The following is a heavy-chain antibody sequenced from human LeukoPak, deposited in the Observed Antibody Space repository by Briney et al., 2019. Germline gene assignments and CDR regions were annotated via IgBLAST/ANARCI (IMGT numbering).Heavy chain of an antibody. CDR1: GYTFTSYG. Sequence: GASVKVSCKASGYTFTSYGISWVRQAPGQGLEWMGWISAYNGNTNYAQKLQGRVTMTTDTSTSTAYMELSSLRSEDTAVYYCARVGYYYGSHWFDPWGQGTLVTVSS. D-gene: IGHD3-10*01. V-gene: IGHV1-18*01. CDR2: ISAYNGNT. J-gene: IGHJ5*02. CDR3: ARVGYYYGSHWFDP.